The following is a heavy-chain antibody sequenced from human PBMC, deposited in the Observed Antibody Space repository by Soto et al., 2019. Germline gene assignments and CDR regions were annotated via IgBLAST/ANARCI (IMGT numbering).Heavy chain of an antibody. Sequence: GGSLRLSCAASGFTFSSYGMHWVRQAPGKGLEWVAVISYDGSNKYYADSVKGRFTISRDNSKNTLYLQMNSLRAEDTAVYYCVSALIGYDFWSGYYGPPDYYYGMDVWGQGTTVTVSS. D-gene: IGHD3-3*01. CDR3: VSALIGYDFWSGYYGPPDYYYGMDV. CDR2: ISYDGSNK. V-gene: IGHV3-30*03. J-gene: IGHJ6*02. CDR1: GFTFSSYG.